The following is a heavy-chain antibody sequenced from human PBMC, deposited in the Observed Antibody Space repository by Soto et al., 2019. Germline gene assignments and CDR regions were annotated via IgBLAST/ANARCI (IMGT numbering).Heavy chain of an antibody. J-gene: IGHJ5*02. Sequence: GGSLRLSCAASGFTVSSYAMSWVRQAPGKGLEWVSAISGSGGSTYYADSVKGRFTISRDNSKNTLYLQMNSLRAEDTAVYYCAKSYYSSFEYNWFDPWGQGTLVTVSS. CDR1: GFTVSSYA. CDR2: ISGSGGST. V-gene: IGHV3-23*01. CDR3: AKSYYSSFEYNWFDP. D-gene: IGHD6-6*01.